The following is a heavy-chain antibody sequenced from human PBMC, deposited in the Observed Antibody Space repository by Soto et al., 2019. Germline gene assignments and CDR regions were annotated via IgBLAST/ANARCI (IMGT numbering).Heavy chain of an antibody. CDR2: IIPILGIA. Sequence: QVPLVQSGAEVKKPGSSVKVSCKASGGTFSSYTISWVRQAPGQGLEWMGRIIPILGIANYAQKFQGRVTITADKSTSTAYMELSSLRSEDTAVYYCARTYCSSTSCYWYGMDVWGQGTTVTVSS. J-gene: IGHJ6*02. V-gene: IGHV1-69*02. CDR3: ARTYCSSTSCYWYGMDV. D-gene: IGHD2-2*01. CDR1: GGTFSSYT.